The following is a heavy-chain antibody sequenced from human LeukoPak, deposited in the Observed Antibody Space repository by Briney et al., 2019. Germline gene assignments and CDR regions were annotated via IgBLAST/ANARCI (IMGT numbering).Heavy chain of an antibody. V-gene: IGHV4-39*01. J-gene: IGHJ4*02. CDR3: ARRAISGYSGREYYFDY. D-gene: IGHD1-26*01. CDR2: IYYSGST. CDR1: GGSISSSSYY. Sequence: PSETLSLTCTVSGGSISSSSYYWGWIRQPPGKGLEWIGSIYYSGSTYYNPSLKSRVTTSVDTSKNQFSLKLSSVTAADTAVYYCARRAISGYSGREYYFDYWGQGTLVTVSS.